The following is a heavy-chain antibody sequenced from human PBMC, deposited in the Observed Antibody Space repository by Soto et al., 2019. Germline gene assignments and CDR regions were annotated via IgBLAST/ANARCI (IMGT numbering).Heavy chain of an antibody. V-gene: IGHV4-30-4*01. CDR3: ARGVTMVRGVIIPWFDP. Sequence: SETLSLTCTVSGGSISSGDYYWSWIRQPPGKGLEWIGCIYYSGNTYYNPSLKSRVTISVDTSKRHFSLKLSSVTAADTAVYYCARGVTMVRGVIIPWFDPWGQGTLLTVS. CDR2: IYYSGNT. D-gene: IGHD3-10*01. J-gene: IGHJ5*02. CDR1: GGSISSGDYY.